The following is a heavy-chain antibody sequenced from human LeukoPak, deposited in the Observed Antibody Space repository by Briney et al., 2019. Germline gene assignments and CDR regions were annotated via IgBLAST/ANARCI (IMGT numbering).Heavy chain of an antibody. D-gene: IGHD3-10*01. CDR1: GYSISSGYY. Sequence: KPSETLSLTCAVSGYSISSGYYWGWIRQPPGKGLEWIGSIYHSGSTYYNPSLKSRVTISVDTSKNQFSLKLSSVTAADTAVYYCARPLWFGELLTTPYYYYYMDVWGKGTTVTVSS. J-gene: IGHJ6*03. V-gene: IGHV4-38-2*01. CDR3: ARPLWFGELLTTPYYYYYMDV. CDR2: IYHSGST.